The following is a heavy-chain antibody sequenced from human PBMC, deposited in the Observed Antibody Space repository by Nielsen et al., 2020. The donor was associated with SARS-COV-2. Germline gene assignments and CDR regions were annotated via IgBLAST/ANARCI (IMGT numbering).Heavy chain of an antibody. V-gene: IGHV4-31*03. J-gene: IGHJ3*02. Sequence: SETLSLTCTVSGGSISSGGYYWSWIRQHPGKGLEWIGYIYYSGSTYYNPSLKSRVTISVDTSKNQFSLKLSSVTAADTAVYYCARDRKGGTSRPQGAFDIWGQGTMVTVSS. CDR1: GGSISSGGYY. CDR2: IYYSGST. D-gene: IGHD2-2*01. CDR3: ARDRKGGTSRPQGAFDI.